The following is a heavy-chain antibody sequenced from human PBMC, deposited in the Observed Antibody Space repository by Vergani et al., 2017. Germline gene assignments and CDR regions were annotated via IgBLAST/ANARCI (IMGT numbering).Heavy chain of an antibody. Sequence: EVQLVQSGAEVKKPGESLKISCKGSGYSFTSYWIGWVRQMPGKGLEWMGIIYPGDSDTRYSPSFQGQFTITADKSLSTAYLQWSSLNASDTAMYYCARLATTNSGYFDYWGQGTLVTVSS. CDR3: ARLATTNSGYFDY. J-gene: IGHJ4*02. CDR2: IYPGDSDT. CDR1: GYSFTSYW. D-gene: IGHD1-7*01. V-gene: IGHV5-51*03.